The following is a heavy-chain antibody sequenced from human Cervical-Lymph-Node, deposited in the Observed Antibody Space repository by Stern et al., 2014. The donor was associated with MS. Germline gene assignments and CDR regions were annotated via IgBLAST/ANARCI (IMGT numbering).Heavy chain of an antibody. CDR3: ARSAYCGGDCYSGKEYFQH. CDR1: GGSISSGSYY. CDR2: IYTSGRT. D-gene: IGHD2-21*02. Sequence: QVQLQESGPGLVKPSQTLSLTCTVSGGSISSGSYYWSWIRQPAGKGLEWIGRIYTSGRTNYKPSLKSPVTISVDTSQTQFSLKLSCVTAADTAVYYCARSAYCGGDCYSGKEYFQHWGQGTLVTVSS. V-gene: IGHV4-61*02. J-gene: IGHJ1*01.